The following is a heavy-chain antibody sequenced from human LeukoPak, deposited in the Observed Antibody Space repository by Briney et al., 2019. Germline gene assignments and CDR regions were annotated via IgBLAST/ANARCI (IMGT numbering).Heavy chain of an antibody. J-gene: IGHJ4*02. D-gene: IGHD1-1*01. Sequence: GESLKISCKTSTYXFTNYWIAWVRHMPGKGLEGMGRIYPADSDIRYSPSFQGQVTISADKSISTAYLQWGSLNASDSAMSYCARRYGLRLEPFDSWGQGTLVTVSS. CDR2: IYPADSDI. V-gene: IGHV5-51*01. CDR1: TYXFTNYW. CDR3: ARRYGLRLEPFDS.